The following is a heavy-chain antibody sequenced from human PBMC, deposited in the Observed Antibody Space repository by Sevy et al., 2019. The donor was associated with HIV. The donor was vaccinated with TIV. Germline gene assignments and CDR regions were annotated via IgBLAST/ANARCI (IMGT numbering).Heavy chain of an antibody. J-gene: IGHJ3*01. D-gene: IGHD3-16*02. CDR1: GGSINTIAYY. Sequence: SETLSLTCTVSGGSINTIAYYWGWVRQPPGKGLEWIGSISYSGSSYYNPSLKSRVTISVDTSKNQFSLNLSSVTAAATGTAADTAIYYCVRHLFHDFAWGSHRYRDAFDLWGQWTLVTVSS. CDR2: ISYSGSS. V-gene: IGHV4-39*01. CDR3: TAIYYCVRHLFHDFAWGSHRYRDAFDL.